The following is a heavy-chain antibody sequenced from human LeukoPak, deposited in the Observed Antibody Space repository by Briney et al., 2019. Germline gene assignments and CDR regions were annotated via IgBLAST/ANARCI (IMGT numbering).Heavy chain of an antibody. CDR3: ARSFSAREYFEH. J-gene: IGHJ1*01. CDR1: GFTISSHG. V-gene: IGHV3-30*02. D-gene: IGHD6-6*01. CDR2: LHSNGNNK. Sequence: GGSLRLSCAASGFTISSHGMHWVRQAPGKGLEWVAFLHSNGNNKYYADVVKGRFAISRDNSKNTPHLQMNSLRPEDTAVYYCARSFSAREYFEHWGQGTLVTVSS.